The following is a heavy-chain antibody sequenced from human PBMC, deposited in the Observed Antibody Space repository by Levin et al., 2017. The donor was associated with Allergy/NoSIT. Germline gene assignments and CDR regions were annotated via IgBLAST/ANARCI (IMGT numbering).Heavy chain of an antibody. J-gene: IGHJ2*01. V-gene: IGHV4-39*01. CDR1: GDSISSSRYY. CDR3: ARRGAEGRYFDL. D-gene: IGHD3-10*01. Sequence: PSETLSLTCTVSGDSISSSRYYWGWIRQPPGKGLDLIGTIYYSGSTYYNPSLKSRVTISVDTSKNQFSLKLISVTAADTAVYYCARRGAEGRYFDLWGRGTLVTVSS. CDR2: IYYSGST.